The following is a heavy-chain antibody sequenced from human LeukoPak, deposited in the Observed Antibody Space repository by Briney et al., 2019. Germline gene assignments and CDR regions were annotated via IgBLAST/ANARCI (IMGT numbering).Heavy chain of an antibody. CDR3: ARHGGYYGSGSSFSGFDP. CDR2: IYYSGST. Sequence: PSETLSLTCTVSGGSISSSSYYWGWIRQPPGKGLEWIGSIYYSGSTYYNPSLKSRVTISVDTSKNQFSLKLSSVTAADTAVYYCARHGGYYGSGSSFSGFDPWGQGTLVTVSS. D-gene: IGHD3-10*01. V-gene: IGHV4-39*01. J-gene: IGHJ5*02. CDR1: GGSISSSSYY.